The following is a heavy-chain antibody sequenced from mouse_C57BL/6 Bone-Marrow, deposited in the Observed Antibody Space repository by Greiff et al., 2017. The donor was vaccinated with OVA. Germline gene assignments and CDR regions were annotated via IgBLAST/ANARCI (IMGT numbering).Heavy chain of an antibody. CDR3: ARLLRFIFDY. V-gene: IGHV1-4*01. Sequence: VNVVESGAELARPGASVKMSCKASGYTFTSYTMHWVKQRPGQGLEWIGYINPSSGYTKYNQKFKDKATLTADKSSSTAYMQLSSLTSEDSAVYYCARLLRFIFDYWGQGTTLTVSS. CDR1: GYTFTSYT. J-gene: IGHJ2*01. CDR2: INPSSGYT. D-gene: IGHD1-1*01.